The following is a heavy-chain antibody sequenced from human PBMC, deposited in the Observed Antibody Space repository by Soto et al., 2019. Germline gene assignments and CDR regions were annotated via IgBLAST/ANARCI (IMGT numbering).Heavy chain of an antibody. CDR2: VYYGGAIFYSGNI. Sequence: SSETLSLTCTVSGDSISSSNSHWGWTRQPPGKGLEYIGSVYYGGAIFYSGNIYYNPSLKSRVTISVDTSENQFSLRLSSVTAADTGVYYCVRYDRINMKPYSPEGFHIWGQGTMVTVSS. CDR3: VRYDRINMKPYSPEGFHI. V-gene: IGHV4-39*01. CDR1: GDSISSSNSH. D-gene: IGHD3-3*02. J-gene: IGHJ3*02.